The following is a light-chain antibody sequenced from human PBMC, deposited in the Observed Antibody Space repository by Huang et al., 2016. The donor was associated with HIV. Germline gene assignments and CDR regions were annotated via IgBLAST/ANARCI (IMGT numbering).Light chain of an antibody. CDR2: AAS. V-gene: IGKV1-39*01. CDR3: QQGST. J-gene: IGKJ1*01. CDR1: QNIENY. Sequence: DIQITQAPSSLAASVGDRVTITCRASQNIENYLSWYQQQPGKAPKLLIYAASNLQRGVPDRFSARGSETHFVLSITGRQPEDSATYFCQQGSTFGPGTKV.